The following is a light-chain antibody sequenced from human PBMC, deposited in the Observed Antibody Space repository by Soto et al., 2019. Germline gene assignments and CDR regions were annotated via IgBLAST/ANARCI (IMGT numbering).Light chain of an antibody. CDR2: GAS. V-gene: IGKV3-20*01. Sequence: ENLITQSPGTLSLSPGERVTLSCRASQSVSTNYVAWYQQKPGQAPRLLIYGASSRDSGIPDRFRGSGSGTDFTLTISRLEPEDFAVYYCQQYANSHGTFGQGTKVDIK. CDR3: QQYANSHGT. CDR1: QSVSTNY. J-gene: IGKJ1*01.